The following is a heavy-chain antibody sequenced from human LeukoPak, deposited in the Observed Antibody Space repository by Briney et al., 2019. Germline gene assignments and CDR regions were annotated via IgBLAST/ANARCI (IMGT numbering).Heavy chain of an antibody. V-gene: IGHV1-69*04. Sequence: SVKVSCKASGGTFSSYAISWVRQAPGQGLEWMGRIIPILGIANYAQKFQGRVTITADKSTSTAYMELGSLRSEDTAVYYCARYGVGTAMPYFDYWGQGTLVTVSS. J-gene: IGHJ4*02. D-gene: IGHD5-18*01. CDR3: ARYGVGTAMPYFDY. CDR2: IIPILGIA. CDR1: GGTFSSYA.